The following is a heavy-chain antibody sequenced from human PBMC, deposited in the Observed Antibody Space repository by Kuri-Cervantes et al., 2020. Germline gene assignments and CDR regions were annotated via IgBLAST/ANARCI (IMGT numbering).Heavy chain of an antibody. J-gene: IGHJ6*02. CDR2: ITYDGSNK. V-gene: IGHV3-30*04. CDR1: GFTFSSYA. D-gene: IGHD1-26*01. CDR3: AKEGGSYYAYYYYGMDV. Sequence: GESLKISCAASGFTFSSYAMHWVRQAPGKGLEWVAVITYDGSNKYYADSVKGRFTISRDNSKNTLYLQMNSLRAEDTAVYYCAKEGGSYYAYYYYGMDVWGQGTTVTGYS.